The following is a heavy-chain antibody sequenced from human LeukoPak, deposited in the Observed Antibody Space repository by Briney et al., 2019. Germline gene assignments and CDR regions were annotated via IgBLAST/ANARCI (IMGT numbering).Heavy chain of an antibody. D-gene: IGHD1-26*01. CDR3: AKAVGATSY. CDR1: GFTVSFNY. CDR2: ISGSGGST. J-gene: IGHJ4*02. Sequence: GGSLRLSCAASGFTVSFNYMSWVRQAPGKGLEWVSAISGSGGSTYYADSVKGRFTISRDNSKNTLYLQMNSLRAEDTAVYYCAKAVGATSYWGQGTLVTVSS. V-gene: IGHV3-23*01.